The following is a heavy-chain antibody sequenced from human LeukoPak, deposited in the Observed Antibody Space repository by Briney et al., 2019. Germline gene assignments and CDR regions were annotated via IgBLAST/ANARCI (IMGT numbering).Heavy chain of an antibody. Sequence: PSETLSLTSAVYGGSFSGYYWSWIRQPPGKGLEWIGEINHSGSTNYNPSLKSRVTISVDTSKNQFSLKLSSVTAADTAVYYCARGPRSSGYVDYWGQGTLVTVSS. CDR2: INHSGST. CDR3: ARGPRSSGYVDY. CDR1: GGSFSGYY. J-gene: IGHJ4*02. D-gene: IGHD3-22*01. V-gene: IGHV4-34*01.